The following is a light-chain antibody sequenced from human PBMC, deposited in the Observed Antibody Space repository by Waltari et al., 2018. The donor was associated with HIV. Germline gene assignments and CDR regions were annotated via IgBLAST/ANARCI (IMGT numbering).Light chain of an antibody. CDR1: QSIDTY. J-gene: IGKJ2*01. CDR3: QQSYSSLST. V-gene: IGKV1-39*01. Sequence: DIQMTQSPSPLSASLGQRVTITCRASQSIDTYLNWYQQRPGEVPKLLIYAASNLQSGVPSRFSGRGSGTDFTLTISSLQPEDFATYFCQQSYSSLSTFGQGTKL. CDR2: AAS.